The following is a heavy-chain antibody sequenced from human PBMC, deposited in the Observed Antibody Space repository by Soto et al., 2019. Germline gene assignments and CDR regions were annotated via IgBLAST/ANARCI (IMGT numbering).Heavy chain of an antibody. Sequence: SETLSLTCTVSGGSISSGDYHWSWIRQPPGKGLEWIGSIFYSGSTYYNPSLKSRVTISVDTSKNQFSLKLSSVTAADTAVYYCARVYSGSYSDYWGQGTLVTVSS. CDR2: IFYSGST. J-gene: IGHJ4*02. D-gene: IGHD1-26*01. CDR1: GGSISSGDYH. V-gene: IGHV4-39*01. CDR3: ARVYSGSYSDY.